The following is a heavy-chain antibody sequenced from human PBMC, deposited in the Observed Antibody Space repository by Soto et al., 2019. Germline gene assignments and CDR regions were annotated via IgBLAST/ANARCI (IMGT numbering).Heavy chain of an antibody. Sequence: ASVKVSCKASGYTFTSYDISWVRQAPGQGLEWMGWISAYNGNTNYAQKLQGRVTMTTDTSTSTAYMELRSLRSDDTAVYYCARVTRYSSRLGAFDIWGQGTMVSVS. J-gene: IGHJ3*02. CDR1: GYTFTSYD. CDR2: ISAYNGNT. CDR3: ARVTRYSSRLGAFDI. D-gene: IGHD6-19*01. V-gene: IGHV1-18*04.